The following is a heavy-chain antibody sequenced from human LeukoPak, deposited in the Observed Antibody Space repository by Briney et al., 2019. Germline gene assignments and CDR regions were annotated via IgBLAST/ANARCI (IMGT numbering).Heavy chain of an antibody. CDR3: TTDGRHSGYLWVDY. J-gene: IGHJ4*02. D-gene: IGHD5-12*01. V-gene: IGHV3-15*01. CDR2: IKSKTDGGTT. Sequence: GSLRLSCAASGFTFSNAWMSWVRQAPGKGLEWVGRIKSKTDGGTTGYAAPVKGRFTISRDDSKNTLYLQMNSLKTEDTAVYYCTTDGRHSGYLWVDYWGQGTLVTVSS. CDR1: GFTFSNAW.